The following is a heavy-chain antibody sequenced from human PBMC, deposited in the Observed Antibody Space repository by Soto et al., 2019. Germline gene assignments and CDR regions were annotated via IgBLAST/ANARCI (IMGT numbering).Heavy chain of an antibody. CDR1: GFTFSSYS. D-gene: IGHD6-13*01. CDR3: ARGGEQQVVYAEIDY. Sequence: EVQLVESGGGLVKPGGSLRLSCAASGFTFSSYSMNWVRQAPGKGLEWVSSISSSRSYIYYAYSVNGRFIISRDNAKNSLYLKMNCLRAEDTAVYYCARGGEQQVVYAEIDYWGQGTLVTVSS. CDR2: ISSSRSYI. V-gene: IGHV3-21*01. J-gene: IGHJ4*02.